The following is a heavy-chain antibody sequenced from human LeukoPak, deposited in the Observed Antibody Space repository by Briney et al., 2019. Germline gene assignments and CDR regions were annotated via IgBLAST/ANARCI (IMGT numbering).Heavy chain of an antibody. D-gene: IGHD5-12*01. Sequence: GGSLRLSCAASGFTVSSNYMSWVRQAPEKGLEWVSVIYSGDSTYYADSVKGRFTISRDNSKNTLYLQMNSLRAEDTAVYYCAGTYSGYDSDDYWGQGTLVTVSS. J-gene: IGHJ4*02. CDR1: GFTVSSNY. CDR3: AGTYSGYDSDDY. V-gene: IGHV3-66*01. CDR2: IYSGDST.